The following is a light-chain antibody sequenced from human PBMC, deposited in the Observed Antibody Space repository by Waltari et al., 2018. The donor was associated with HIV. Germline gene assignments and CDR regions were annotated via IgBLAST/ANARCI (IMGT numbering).Light chain of an antibody. CDR3: MQSKRFPRT. J-gene: IGKJ2*01. Sequence: IVMTQVPLSSPLTVGQSAAISCRSSESLRHENGDTYLSWLYQRRGEPPRLLLYQVSNRLSGVPDRFSGGGAGTQFTLKISRVEADDVGLYYCMQSKRFPRTFGQGTKMEI. V-gene: IGKV2-24*01. CDR1: ESLRHENGDTY. CDR2: QVS.